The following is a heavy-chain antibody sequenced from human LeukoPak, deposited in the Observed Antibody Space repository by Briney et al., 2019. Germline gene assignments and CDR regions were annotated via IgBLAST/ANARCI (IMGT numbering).Heavy chain of an antibody. Sequence: GGSLRLSCAASGFTFSGSWMNWVRQAPGKGLEWVANIKQDGSEKYYVGSVKGRFTISKDNAKNSLFLQMNSLRAEDTAVYYCARGRGMDVWGQGTTVTVSS. J-gene: IGHJ6*02. CDR1: GFTFSGSW. V-gene: IGHV3-7*01. CDR2: IKQDGSEK. CDR3: ARGRGMDV.